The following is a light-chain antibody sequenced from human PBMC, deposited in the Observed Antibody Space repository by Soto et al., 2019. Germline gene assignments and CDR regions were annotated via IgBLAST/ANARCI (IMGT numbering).Light chain of an antibody. CDR2: EVS. J-gene: IGLJ3*02. Sequence: QSALTQPASVSGSPGQSITISCTGTSSDVGTYNYVSWYQQHPGKAPKLMIYEVSNRPSGVSNRFSGSKSGNTASLTISGLQAEDEADYDCSSYTSSSTWVFGGGTKLT. CDR1: SSDVGTYNY. V-gene: IGLV2-14*01. CDR3: SSYTSSSTWV.